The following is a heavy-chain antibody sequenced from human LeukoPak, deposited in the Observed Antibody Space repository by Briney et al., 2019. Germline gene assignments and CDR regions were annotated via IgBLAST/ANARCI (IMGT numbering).Heavy chain of an antibody. Sequence: PSETLSLTCTVSGYSISSGYYWGRIRQPPGKGLEWIGSIYHSGSTYYNPSLKSRVTISVDTSKNQFSLKLSSVTAADTAVYYCARAGSYRELYFDYWGQGTLVTVSS. CDR3: ARAGSYRELYFDY. CDR2: IYHSGST. CDR1: GYSISSGYY. D-gene: IGHD1-26*01. J-gene: IGHJ4*02. V-gene: IGHV4-38-2*02.